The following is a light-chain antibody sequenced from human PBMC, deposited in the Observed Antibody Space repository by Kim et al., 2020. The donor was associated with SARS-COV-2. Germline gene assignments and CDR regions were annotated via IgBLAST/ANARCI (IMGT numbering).Light chain of an antibody. Sequence: SNWKSSQGVLYSSKNKSYLARYQQKPGQPRTLLSYWASTREAEVPDRCSGSGSGTDLTLTISSLQAEDVAVYYCHQYYSTPPMYTLGQGTKLEF. V-gene: IGKV4-1*01. CDR1: QGVLYSSKNKSY. CDR3: HQYYSTPPMYT. CDR2: WAS. J-gene: IGKJ2*01.